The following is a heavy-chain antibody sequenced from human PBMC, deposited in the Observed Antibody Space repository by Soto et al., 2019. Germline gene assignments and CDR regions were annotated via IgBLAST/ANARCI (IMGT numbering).Heavy chain of an antibody. CDR2: IWYDGSNK. V-gene: IGHV3-33*01. Sequence: QVQLVESGGGVVQPGRSPRLSCAASGFTFSSYGMHWVRQAPGKGLEWVAVIWYDGSNKYYADSVKGRFTISRDNSKNTLYLQMNSLRAEDTAVYYCARDRGYSYGYFNYWGQGTLVTVSS. D-gene: IGHD5-18*01. CDR3: ARDRGYSYGYFNY. J-gene: IGHJ4*02. CDR1: GFTFSSYG.